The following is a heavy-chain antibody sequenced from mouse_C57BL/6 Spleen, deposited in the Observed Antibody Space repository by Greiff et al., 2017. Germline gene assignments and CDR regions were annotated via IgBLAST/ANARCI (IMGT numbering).Heavy chain of an antibody. CDR2: FYPGSGSI. V-gene: IGHV1-62-2*01. Sequence: VQLQQSGAELVKPGASVKLSCKASGYTFTEYTIHWVKQRSGQGLEWIGWFYPGSGSIKYTEKFKDKATLTADKSSSTVYMELSRLTSEDSAVYFCARHEGYSSSFYWYIDVWGTGTTVTVSS. J-gene: IGHJ1*03. CDR3: ARHEGYSSSFYWYIDV. D-gene: IGHD1-1*01. CDR1: GYTFTEYT.